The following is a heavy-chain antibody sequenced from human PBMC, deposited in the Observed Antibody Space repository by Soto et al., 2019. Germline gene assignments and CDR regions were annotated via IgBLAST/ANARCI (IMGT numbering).Heavy chain of an antibody. CDR3: ARASYYYDSSGSPAFDY. D-gene: IGHD3-22*01. CDR1: GFTFSSYD. CDR2: IGTAGDT. Sequence: LRLSCAASGFTFSSYDMHWVRQATGKGLEWVSAIGTAGDTYYPGSVKGRFTISRENAKNSLYLQMNSLRAGDTAVYYCARASYYYDSSGSPAFDYWGQGNLVTVS. V-gene: IGHV3-13*01. J-gene: IGHJ4*02.